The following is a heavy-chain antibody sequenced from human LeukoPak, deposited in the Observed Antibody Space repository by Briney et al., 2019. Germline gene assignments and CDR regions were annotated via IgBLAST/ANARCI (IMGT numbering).Heavy chain of an antibody. V-gene: IGHV3-48*03. Sequence: GGSLRLSCAASGFTFSSYEMNWVRQAPGKGLEWVSYISSSGSTIYYADSVKGRFTISRENDKNSLYLQMNTLRAEDTAVYYCARDNHAWGATYAFAIWGQGTMVTVSS. CDR2: ISSSGSTI. D-gene: IGHD1-26*01. J-gene: IGHJ3*02. CDR3: ARDNHAWGATYAFAI. CDR1: GFTFSSYE.